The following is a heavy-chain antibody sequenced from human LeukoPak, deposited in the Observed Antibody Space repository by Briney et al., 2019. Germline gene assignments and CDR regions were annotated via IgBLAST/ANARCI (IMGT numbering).Heavy chain of an antibody. J-gene: IGHJ6*02. V-gene: IGHV3-48*01. CDR1: GFTFSSYG. CDR3: VRGYSFGPYGMDV. D-gene: IGHD2-15*01. CDR2: ISSSSSTI. Sequence: GGSLRLSCAASGFTFSSYGMKWVRQAPGKGPEWVSYISSSSSTIYYADSVKGRFTISRDNSKNTLYLQMSSLRAEDTAVYFCVRGYSFGPYGMDVWGQGTTVTVSS.